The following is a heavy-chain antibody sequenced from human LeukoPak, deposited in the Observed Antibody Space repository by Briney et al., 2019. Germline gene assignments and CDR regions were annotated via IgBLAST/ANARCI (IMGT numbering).Heavy chain of an antibody. CDR1: GFIFSDFD. V-gene: IGHV3-23*01. Sequence: PGGSLRLSCAASGFIFSDFDMSWVRQAPGKGLEWVSAISHSGRSTYYADSMKGRFTISRDNSKNTLYLEMNSLRADDTAVYYCAKAVAVALDYWGQGTLVTVSS. CDR2: ISHSGRST. CDR3: AKAVAVALDY. D-gene: IGHD6-19*01. J-gene: IGHJ4*02.